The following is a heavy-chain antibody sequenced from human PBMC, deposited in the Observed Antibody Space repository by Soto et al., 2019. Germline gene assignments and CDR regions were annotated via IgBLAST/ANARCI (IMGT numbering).Heavy chain of an antibody. CDR2: IYYSGST. D-gene: IGHD6-6*01. CDR3: ARQPSRSSNWFDP. V-gene: IGHV4-39*01. CDR1: GGSISSSSYY. Sequence: SETLSLTCTVSGGSISSSSYYWGWIRQPPGKGLEWIGSIYYSGSTYYNPSLKSRVTISVDTSKNQFSLKLSSVTAADTAVYYCARQPSRSSNWFDPWGQGTLVTVSS. J-gene: IGHJ5*02.